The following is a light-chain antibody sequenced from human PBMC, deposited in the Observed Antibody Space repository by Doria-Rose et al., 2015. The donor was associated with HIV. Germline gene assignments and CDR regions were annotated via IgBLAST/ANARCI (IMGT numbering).Light chain of an antibody. CDR3: QQRSNWPPIFT. CDR2: DAS. V-gene: IGKV3-11*01. J-gene: IGKJ3*01. CDR1: QSVSSN. Sequence: EIVLTQSPATLSLSPGERATLPCRASQSVSSNLAWYQQKPGQAPRLLIYDASNRATGIPARFSGSGSRTDLTLTISSLEPEDFAVYFCQQRSNWPPIFTFGPGTKVDI.